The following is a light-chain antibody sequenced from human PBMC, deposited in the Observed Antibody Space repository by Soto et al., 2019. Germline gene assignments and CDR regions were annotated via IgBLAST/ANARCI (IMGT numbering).Light chain of an antibody. CDR1: QSVSSNY. J-gene: IGKJ1*01. V-gene: IGKV3-20*01. Sequence: EIVLTQSPGTLSLSPGERGTLSCRASQSVSSNYLAWYQQKPGHAPRLLIYSAFSRATGIPVSYSGSGSGTDFTLTISRLESEDFAVYYCQYYGSSPWMFGQGTKVEIK. CDR2: SAF. CDR3: QYYGSSPWM.